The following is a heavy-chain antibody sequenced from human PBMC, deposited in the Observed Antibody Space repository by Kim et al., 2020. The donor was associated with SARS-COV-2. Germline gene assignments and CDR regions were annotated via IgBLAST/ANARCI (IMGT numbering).Heavy chain of an antibody. CDR2: IYYSGST. CDR3: ARGISSRQAFDI. Sequence: SETLSLTCTVSGGSISSGGYYWSWIRQHPGKGLEWIGYIYYSGSTYYNPSLKSRVTISVDTSKNQFSLKLSSVTAADTAVYYCARGISSRQAFDIWGQGTMVTVSS. CDR1: GGSISSGGYY. D-gene: IGHD6-13*01. J-gene: IGHJ3*02. V-gene: IGHV4-31*03.